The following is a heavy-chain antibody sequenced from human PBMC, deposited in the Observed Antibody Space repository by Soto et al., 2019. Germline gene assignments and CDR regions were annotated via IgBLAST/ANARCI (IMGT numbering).Heavy chain of an antibody. CDR2: ISFDGANI. CDR1: GFLFRNYA. CDR3: ARDPYGGYIFDS. Sequence: VQLVESGGGVVQPGTSLRLSCAASGFLFRNYAMHWVRQSPAKGLEWLAVISFDGANIFYAGAAKGRFTISRDNSKQTLYLQLDSLRPEHTGVYFCARDPYGGYIFDSWGQGTQVTLSS. V-gene: IGHV3-30-3*01. J-gene: IGHJ4*02. D-gene: IGHD5-12*01.